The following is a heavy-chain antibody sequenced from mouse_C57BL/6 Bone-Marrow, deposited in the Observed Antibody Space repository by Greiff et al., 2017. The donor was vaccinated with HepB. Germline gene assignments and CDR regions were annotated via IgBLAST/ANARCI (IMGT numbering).Heavy chain of an antibody. V-gene: IGHV5-6*02. CDR3: ARRAVVARDYAMDY. Sequence: EVKLVESGGDLVKPGGSLKLSCAASGFTFSSYGMSWVRQTPDKRLAWVATISSGGSYTYYQDSVKGRFTISRDNAKNTLYLQMRSLKSEDTAMYYCARRAVVARDYAMDYWGQRTTVTVSS. J-gene: IGHJ4*01. CDR2: ISSGGSYT. D-gene: IGHD1-1*01. CDR1: GFTFSSYG.